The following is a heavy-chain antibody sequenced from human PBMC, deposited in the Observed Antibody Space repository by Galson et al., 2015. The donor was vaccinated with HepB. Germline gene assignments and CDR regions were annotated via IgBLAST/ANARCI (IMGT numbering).Heavy chain of an antibody. CDR3: ATGLSGPLELPISAFDI. J-gene: IGHJ3*02. D-gene: IGHD1-7*01. CDR2: FDPEDGET. Sequence: SVKVSCKVSGYTLTELSMHWVRQAPGKGLEWMGGFDPEDGETIYAQKFQGRVTMTEDTSTDTAYMELSSLRSEDTAVYYCATGLSGPLELPISAFDIWGQGTMVTVSS. CDR1: GYTLTELS. V-gene: IGHV1-24*01.